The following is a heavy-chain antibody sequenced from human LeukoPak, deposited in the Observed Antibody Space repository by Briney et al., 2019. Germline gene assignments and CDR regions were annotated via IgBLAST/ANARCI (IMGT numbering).Heavy chain of an antibody. V-gene: IGHV4-39*01. CDR1: GGSISSSTYY. Sequence: PSETLSLTCSVSGGSISSSTYYWGWIRQPPGKGLEWIGSIYYSGSVNYNPSLKTRVTISADTSKNQLSLKLTSVTAADTALYYCARRGSGGRALDIWGQGTMVTVSS. D-gene: IGHD3-10*01. J-gene: IGHJ3*02. CDR3: ARRGSGGRALDI. CDR2: IYYSGSV.